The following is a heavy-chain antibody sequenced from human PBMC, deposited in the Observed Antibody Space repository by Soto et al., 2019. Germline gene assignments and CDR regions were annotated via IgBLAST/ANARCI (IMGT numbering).Heavy chain of an antibody. Sequence: QVQLVESGGGVVQPGRSLRLSCAASGFTFSSYAMHWVRQAPGKGLEWVAVISYDGSNKYYADSVKGRFTISRDNSKNTLYLQMNSLRAEDTAVYYCARDLVSWDYYYYYYGMDVWGQGTTVTVSS. CDR1: GFTFSSYA. D-gene: IGHD2-15*01. CDR3: ARDLVSWDYYYYYYGMDV. CDR2: ISYDGSNK. J-gene: IGHJ6*02. V-gene: IGHV3-30-3*01.